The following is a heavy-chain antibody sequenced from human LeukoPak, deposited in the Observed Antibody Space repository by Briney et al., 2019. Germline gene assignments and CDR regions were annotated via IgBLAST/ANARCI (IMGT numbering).Heavy chain of an antibody. V-gene: IGHV3-23*05. J-gene: IGHJ2*01. CDR1: GFTFSNHA. D-gene: IGHD5-24*01. CDR2: IYRSGST. CDR3: ARERWDL. Sequence: GGSLRLSCAASGFTFSNHAMIWVRQAPGEGLEWVSVIYRSGSTFYADSVKGRFTISRDNSKNTLYLQMNSLRAEDTAVYFCARERWDLWGRGTLVTVSS.